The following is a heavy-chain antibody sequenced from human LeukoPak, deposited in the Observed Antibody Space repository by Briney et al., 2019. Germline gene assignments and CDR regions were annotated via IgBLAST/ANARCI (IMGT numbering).Heavy chain of an antibody. Sequence: ASVKVPCKVSGYTLTELSMHWVRQAPGKGLEWMGGFDPEDGETIYAQKFQGRVTMTEDTSTDTAYMELSSLRSEDTAVYYCATPGTYGSGSYPEGFDYWGQETLVTVSS. CDR1: GYTLTELS. J-gene: IGHJ4*02. CDR2: FDPEDGET. D-gene: IGHD3-10*01. V-gene: IGHV1-24*01. CDR3: ATPGTYGSGSYPEGFDY.